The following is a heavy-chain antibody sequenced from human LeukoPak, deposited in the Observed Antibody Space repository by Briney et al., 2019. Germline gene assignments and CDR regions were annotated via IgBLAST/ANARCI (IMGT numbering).Heavy chain of an antibody. CDR1: GFTFSSYS. CDR3: ASGATVTNFDY. CDR2: ISSSSSYI. V-gene: IGHV3-21*01. Sequence: GGSLRLSRAASGFTFSSYSINWVRQAPGKGLEWVSSISSSSSYIYYADSVKGRFTISRDNAKNSLYLQMNSLRAEDTAVYYCASGATVTNFDYWGQGTLVTVSS. D-gene: IGHD4-17*01. J-gene: IGHJ4*02.